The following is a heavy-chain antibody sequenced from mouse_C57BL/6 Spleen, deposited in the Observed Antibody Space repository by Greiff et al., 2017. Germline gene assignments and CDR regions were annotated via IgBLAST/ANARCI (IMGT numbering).Heavy chain of an antibody. CDR3: ARILYDYDEDY. Sequence: QVQLQQPGAELVMPGASVKLSCKASGYTFTSYWMHWVKQRPGQGLEWIGEIDPSDSYTNYNQKFKGKSTLTVDKSSSTAYMQLSSLPSEDSAVYYCARILYDYDEDYWGQGTTLTVSS. CDR1: GYTFTSYW. V-gene: IGHV1-69*01. D-gene: IGHD2-4*01. J-gene: IGHJ2*01. CDR2: IDPSDSYT.